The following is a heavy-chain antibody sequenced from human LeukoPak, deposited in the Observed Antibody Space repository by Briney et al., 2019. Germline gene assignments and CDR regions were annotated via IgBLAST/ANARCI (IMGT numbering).Heavy chain of an antibody. CDR1: GYTFTAFY. CDR2: ISAYNGNT. D-gene: IGHD2-15*01. Sequence: ASVKVSCKASGYTFTAFYMHWVRQAPGQGLEWMGWISAYNGNTNYAQKLQGRVTMTTDTSTSTAYMELRSLRSDDTAVYYCARDRYCSGGSCYSGRAYWGQGTLVTVSS. V-gene: IGHV1-18*04. J-gene: IGHJ4*02. CDR3: ARDRYCSGGSCYSGRAY.